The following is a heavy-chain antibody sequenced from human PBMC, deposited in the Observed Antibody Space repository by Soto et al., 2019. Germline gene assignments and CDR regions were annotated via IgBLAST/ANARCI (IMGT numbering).Heavy chain of an antibody. D-gene: IGHD5-18*01. CDR3: ARDLKGQLRYYYYGMDV. Sequence: QVQLQESGPGLVKPSQTLSLTCTVSGGSISSGDYYWSWIRQPPGKGLEWIGYIYYSGSTYYNPSLKSRVTISVDTSKNQFSLKLSSVTAADTAVYYCARDLKGQLRYYYYGMDVWGQGTTVTVSS. CDR2: IYYSGST. J-gene: IGHJ6*02. CDR1: GGSISSGDYY. V-gene: IGHV4-30-4*01.